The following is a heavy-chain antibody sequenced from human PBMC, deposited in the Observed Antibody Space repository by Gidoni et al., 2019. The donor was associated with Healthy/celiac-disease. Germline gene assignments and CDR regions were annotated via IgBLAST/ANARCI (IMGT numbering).Heavy chain of an antibody. CDR2: VSYSGST. D-gene: IGHD4-17*01. Sequence: QLQLQVSAPGLVKPSETLSLICTVSGGSISNYFWTWIRQPPGKGLEWIGFVSYSGSTNYNPSLKSRVTISVDTAKNQFSLKLRSVTAADTAVYYCAGSHDYGDYDYWGQGTLGTVSS. CDR1: GGSISNYF. CDR3: AGSHDYGDYDY. J-gene: IGHJ4*02. V-gene: IGHV4-59*01.